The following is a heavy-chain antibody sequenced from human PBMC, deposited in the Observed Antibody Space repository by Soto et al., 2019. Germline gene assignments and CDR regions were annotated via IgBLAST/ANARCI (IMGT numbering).Heavy chain of an antibody. V-gene: IGHV4-34*01. CDR2: INHSGST. CDR3: ARDKITGLFDY. D-gene: IGHD2-8*02. J-gene: IGHJ4*02. Sequence: SETLSLTCAVYGGSFSGYYWTWIRQPPGTGLKRIGEINHSGSTNYNPSLKSRVTISVDTSKNQFSLKLTSVTALDTAVYYCARDKITGLFDYWGQGTLVTVSS. CDR1: GGSFSGYY.